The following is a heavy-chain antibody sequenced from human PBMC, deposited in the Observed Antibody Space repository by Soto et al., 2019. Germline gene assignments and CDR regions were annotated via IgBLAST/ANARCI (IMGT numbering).Heavy chain of an antibody. D-gene: IGHD2-2*01. CDR3: ARAAIPSYYYYYGMDV. J-gene: IGHJ6*02. CDR1: GGTFSSYA. CDR2: IIPIFGTA. Sequence: QVQLVQSGAEVKKPGSSVKVSCKATGGTFSSYAISWVRQAPGQGLEWMGGIIPIFGTANYAQKFQGRVTITADESTSTAYMELSSLTSEDTAVYYCARAAIPSYYYYYGMDVWGQGTTVTVSS. V-gene: IGHV1-69*01.